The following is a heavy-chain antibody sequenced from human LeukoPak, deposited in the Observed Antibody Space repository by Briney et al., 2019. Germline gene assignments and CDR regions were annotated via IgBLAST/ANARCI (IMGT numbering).Heavy chain of an antibody. Sequence: PSETLSLTCAVYGGSFSGYYWSWIRQPPGKGLEWIGEINHSGSTNYNPSLKSRVTISVDTSKNQFSLKLSSVTAADTAVYYYASENDYTLNFDYWGQGTLVTVSS. V-gene: IGHV4-34*01. J-gene: IGHJ4*02. CDR1: GGSFSGYY. CDR3: ASENDYTLNFDY. CDR2: INHSGST. D-gene: IGHD4-4*01.